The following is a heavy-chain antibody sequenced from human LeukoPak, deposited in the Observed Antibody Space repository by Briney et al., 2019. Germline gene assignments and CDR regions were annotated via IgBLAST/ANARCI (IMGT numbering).Heavy chain of an antibody. Sequence: GGSLRLSCAASGFTFDDYGMSWVRQAPGKGLEWVSCINWNGGSTGYADSVKGRFTISRDNAKNSLYLQMNSLRAEDTALYYCAREGVSIAALGSPFFDYWGQGTLVTVSS. CDR2: INWNGGST. CDR1: GFTFDDYG. CDR3: AREGVSIAALGSPFFDY. J-gene: IGHJ4*02. D-gene: IGHD6-6*01. V-gene: IGHV3-20*04.